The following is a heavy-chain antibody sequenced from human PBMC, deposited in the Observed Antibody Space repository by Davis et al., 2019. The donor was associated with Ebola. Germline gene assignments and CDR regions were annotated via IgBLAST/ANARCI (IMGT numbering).Heavy chain of an antibody. CDR3: AGLGFEWPVRDWFDP. Sequence: PGGSLRLSCAASGFTFSSYPMHWVRQAPGKGLEYVSAISSDGRSTYYVDSVKGRFTISRDNSKNTLYLQMGSLKASDTAMYYCAGLGFEWPVRDWFDPWGQGTLVTVSS. J-gene: IGHJ5*02. D-gene: IGHD6-19*01. V-gene: IGHV3-64*02. CDR1: GFTFSSYP. CDR2: ISSDGRST.